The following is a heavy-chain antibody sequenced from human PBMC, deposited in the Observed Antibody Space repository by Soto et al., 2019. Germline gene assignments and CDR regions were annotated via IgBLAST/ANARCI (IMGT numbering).Heavy chain of an antibody. Sequence: QVQLVQSGAEVKKPGSSVKVSCKASGGTFSSYTISWVRQAPGQGLEWMGRIIPILGIANYEQKFQGRVTITADKSTITAYMELSSLRSEDTAVYYCARDGGSSSPYYFDYWGQGTLVTVSS. J-gene: IGHJ4*02. CDR3: ARDGGSSSPYYFDY. V-gene: IGHV1-69*08. D-gene: IGHD6-6*01. CDR2: IIPILGIA. CDR1: GGTFSSYT.